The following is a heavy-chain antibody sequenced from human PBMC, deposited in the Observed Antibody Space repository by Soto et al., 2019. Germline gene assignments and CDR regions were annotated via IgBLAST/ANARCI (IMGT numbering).Heavy chain of an antibody. Sequence: QVILAQSGAEVKKPGSSVKVSCKVSGGSISSFSINWVRQAPGQRFEWMGGIIPILGTANFTQKFQDRVTFTADESTATAYMTLSSLTSADTAFYYCTSFDSNGYYPQNHSWGPGTQVTVSS. CDR3: TSFDSNGYYPQNHS. V-gene: IGHV1-69*01. CDR1: GGSISSFS. D-gene: IGHD3-22*01. CDR2: IIPILGTA. J-gene: IGHJ4*02.